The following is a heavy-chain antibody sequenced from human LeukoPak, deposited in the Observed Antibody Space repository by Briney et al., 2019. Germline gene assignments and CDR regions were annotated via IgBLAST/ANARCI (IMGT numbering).Heavy chain of an antibody. CDR3: ARHYGSGTYSVY. Sequence: ASVKVSCKASGYTFTGYYVHWVRQAPGQGLEWMGWINPNSGGTNYAQKFHGRVTMTRDTSISTAYVELSRLRSDDSAVYYCARHYGSGTYSVYWGQGTLVTVSS. CDR1: GYTFTGYY. D-gene: IGHD3-10*01. J-gene: IGHJ4*02. V-gene: IGHV1-2*02. CDR2: INPNSGGT.